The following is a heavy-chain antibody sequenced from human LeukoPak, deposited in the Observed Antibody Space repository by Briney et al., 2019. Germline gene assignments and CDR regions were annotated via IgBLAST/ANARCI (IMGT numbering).Heavy chain of an antibody. J-gene: IGHJ4*02. D-gene: IGHD5-24*01. Sequence: ASVKVSCKASGYTFTGYYMHWVRQAPGQGLEWMGWINPNSGGTNYAQKFQGRVTMTRDTSISTAYMELSRLRSDDTAVYYCARSRRDGYNYRGAFDYWGQGTLVTVSS. V-gene: IGHV1-2*02. CDR1: GYTFTGYY. CDR2: INPNSGGT. CDR3: ARSRRDGYNYRGAFDY.